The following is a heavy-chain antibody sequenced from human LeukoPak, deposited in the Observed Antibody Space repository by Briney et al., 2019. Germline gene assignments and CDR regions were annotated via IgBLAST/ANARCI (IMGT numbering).Heavy chain of an antibody. Sequence: GGSLRLSCAASGFTFSSYSMNLVRQAPGKGLDWLSSISSSSSYIYYADSVKGRFTISRDNAKNSLYLQMNSLRAEDTAVYYCARDYYDSSGCTIDYWGQGTLVIVSA. J-gene: IGHJ4*02. V-gene: IGHV3-21*01. CDR2: ISSSSSYI. CDR1: GFTFSSYS. D-gene: IGHD3-22*01. CDR3: ARDYYDSSGCTIDY.